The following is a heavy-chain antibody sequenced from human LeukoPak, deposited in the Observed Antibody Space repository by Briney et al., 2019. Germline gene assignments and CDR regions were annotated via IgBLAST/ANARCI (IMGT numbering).Heavy chain of an antibody. V-gene: IGHV4-59*01. D-gene: IGHD3-3*01. CDR2: IYYSGST. CDR1: GGSISSYY. J-gene: IGHJ6*02. CDR3: ARDRSGYLYGMDV. Sequence: PSETLSLTCTVSGGSISSYYWSWIRQPPGKGLEWIGYIYYSGSTNYNPSLKSRVTISVDTSKSQFSLKLSSVTAADTAVYYCARDRSGYLYGMDVWGQGTTVTVSS.